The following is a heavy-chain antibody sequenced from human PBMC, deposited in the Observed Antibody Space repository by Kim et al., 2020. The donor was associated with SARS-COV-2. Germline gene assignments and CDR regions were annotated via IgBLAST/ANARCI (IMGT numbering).Heavy chain of an antibody. CDR3: ARGGYFDWLSSGYYYYYGMDV. V-gene: IGHV4-59*13. CDR2: IYYSGST. Sequence: SETLSLTCTVSGGSISSYYWSWIRQPPGKGLEWIGYIYYSGSTNYNPSLKSRVTISVDTSKNQFSLKLSSVTAADTAVYYCARGGYFDWLSSGYYYYYGMDVWGQGTTVTVSS. D-gene: IGHD3-9*01. CDR1: GGSISSYY. J-gene: IGHJ6*02.